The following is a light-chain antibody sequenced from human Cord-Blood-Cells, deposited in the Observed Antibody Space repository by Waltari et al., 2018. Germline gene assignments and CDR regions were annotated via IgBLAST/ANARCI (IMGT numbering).Light chain of an antibody. Sequence: QSVLTPAPSPLAMPGQRVPIAYSADSSNIGTHSVYCYQQLPATAPALLIYRNNQRPAGVPDRFSGSKSGTSASLAISWLRSEDEAEYYCAAGDDSLSGRVFGGGTKLTVL. CDR3: AAGDDSLSGRV. CDR1: SSNIGTHS. CDR2: RNN. V-gene: IGLV1-47*01. J-gene: IGLJ3*02.